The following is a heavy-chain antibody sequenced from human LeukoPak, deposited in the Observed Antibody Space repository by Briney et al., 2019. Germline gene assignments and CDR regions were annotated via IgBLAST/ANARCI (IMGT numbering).Heavy chain of an antibody. V-gene: IGHV4-59*01. D-gene: IGHD5-12*01. CDR1: GGSLSGYY. Sequence: SETLSLTCTVSGGSLSGYYWSWIRQPPGKGLEWIGYIYYSGSTHYHPSVTSRVTISVDTSKNQFSLKLSSVTAEDTAVYYCAREFLGGGYVIWFDPWGQGTLVTVSS. CDR2: IYYSGST. CDR3: AREFLGGGYVIWFDP. J-gene: IGHJ5*02.